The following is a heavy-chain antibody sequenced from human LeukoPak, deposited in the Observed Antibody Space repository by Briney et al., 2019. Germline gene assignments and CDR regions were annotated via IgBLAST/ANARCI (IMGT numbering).Heavy chain of an antibody. D-gene: IGHD4-23*01. J-gene: IGHJ4*02. CDR3: ARDREACYGGDSGSYFDY. CDR2: IYYTGST. Sequence: PSETLSLTCTVSGGSISSYYWSWIRQPPGKGLEWIGYIYYTGSTNYNPSLKSRVTISVDTSKNQFSLKLNSVTAADTAVYYCARDREACYGGDSGSYFDYWGQGTLVTVSS. CDR1: GGSISSYY. V-gene: IGHV4-59*01.